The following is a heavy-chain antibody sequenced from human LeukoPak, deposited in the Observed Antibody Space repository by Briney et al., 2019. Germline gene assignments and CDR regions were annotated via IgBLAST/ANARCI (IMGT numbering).Heavy chain of an antibody. Sequence: GGSLRLSCAASGFTFSDYYMSWIRQAPGKGLEWVSYISSSGSTIYYADSVKGRFTISRDNAKSSLYLQMNSLRAEDTAVYYCARDQWYSGSYYFDYWGQGTLVTVSS. CDR3: ARDQWYSGSYYFDY. CDR1: GFTFSDYY. D-gene: IGHD1-26*01. V-gene: IGHV3-11*01. CDR2: ISSSGSTI. J-gene: IGHJ4*02.